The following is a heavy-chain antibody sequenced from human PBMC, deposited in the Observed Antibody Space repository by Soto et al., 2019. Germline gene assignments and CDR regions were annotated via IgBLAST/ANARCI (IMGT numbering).Heavy chain of an antibody. V-gene: IGHV4-34*01. CDR3: ARAPKVSGSSQTRPDF. CDR1: SGSFSGYY. CDR2: ISQSGNT. J-gene: IGHJ4*02. D-gene: IGHD6-6*01. Sequence: TSETLSLTCSIYSGSFSGYYWSWIRQPPGKGLEWIGEISQSGNTNYSPSLKSRVSISIDTSKKQFSLNLASVSAADTAVHYCARAPKVSGSSQTRPDFWGQGTLVTVSS.